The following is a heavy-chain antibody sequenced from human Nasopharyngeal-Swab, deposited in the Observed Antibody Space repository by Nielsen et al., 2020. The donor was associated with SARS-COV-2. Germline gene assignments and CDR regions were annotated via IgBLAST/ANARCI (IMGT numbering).Heavy chain of an antibody. CDR1: GESLSGFY. Sequence: SETLSPTCAVYGESLSGFYWTWTRQSPEKGLEWIGEINHGGSTSYNPSLKRQGTISVDTSKNQFSLKLTSLTAADTAVFYCARRPEGRGSGWGYYYQYGLDVWGQGTTVTVSS. CDR2: INHGGST. J-gene: IGHJ6*02. V-gene: IGHV4-34*01. D-gene: IGHD6-19*01. CDR3: ARRPEGRGSGWGYYYQYGLDV.